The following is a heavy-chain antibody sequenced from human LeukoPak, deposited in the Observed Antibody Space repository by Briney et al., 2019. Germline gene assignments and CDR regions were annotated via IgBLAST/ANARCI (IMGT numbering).Heavy chain of an antibody. V-gene: IGHV4-39*01. CDR1: RCFLRHKAHD. Sequence: PSETLPQTCLCSRCFLRHKAHDARGIRQPPGKGLEWIASINYSGSTYYNPSLKSRVTISVDTSKNQLSLKLNSVTAAATALLYSTIYVVSVSVKYYFFYWGQGTLVTVSS. CDR3: TIYVVSVSVKYYFFY. CDR2: INYSGST. J-gene: IGHJ4*02. D-gene: IGHD2/OR15-2a*01.